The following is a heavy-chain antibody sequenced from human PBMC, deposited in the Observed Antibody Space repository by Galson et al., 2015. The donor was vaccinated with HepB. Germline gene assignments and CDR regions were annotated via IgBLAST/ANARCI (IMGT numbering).Heavy chain of an antibody. CDR2: ISYDGSNK. CDR1: GFTFSSYA. Sequence: SLRLSCAASGFTFSSYAMHWVRQAPGKGLEWVAVISYDGSNKYYADSVKGRFTISRDNSKNTLYLQMNSLRAEDTAVYYCARDDYSSGWYDAFDIWGQGTMVTVSS. V-gene: IGHV3-30-3*01. J-gene: IGHJ3*02. D-gene: IGHD6-19*01. CDR3: ARDDYSSGWYDAFDI.